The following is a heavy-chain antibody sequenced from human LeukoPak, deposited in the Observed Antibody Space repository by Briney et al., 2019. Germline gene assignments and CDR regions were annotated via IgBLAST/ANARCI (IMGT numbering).Heavy chain of an antibody. Sequence: SETLSLTCTVSGGSISSSSYYWGWIRQPPGKGLEWIGSIYYSGSSFDNPALKSRVTISVDTSKNQFSLKLSSVTAADTAVYFCARRWASGSYFAFDIWGQGTMVTVSS. CDR3: ARRWASGSYFAFDI. CDR2: IYYSGSS. J-gene: IGHJ3*02. D-gene: IGHD1-26*01. V-gene: IGHV4-39*01. CDR1: GGSISSSSYY.